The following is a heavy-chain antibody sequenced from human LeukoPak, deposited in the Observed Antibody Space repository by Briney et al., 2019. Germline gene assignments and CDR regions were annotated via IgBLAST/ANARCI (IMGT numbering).Heavy chain of an antibody. Sequence: GGSLRLSCAASGFTFSSYSMNWVRQAPGKGLEWVAVIWYDGSNKYYADSVKGRFTISRDSSKNTLYLQMNTLRAEDTAVYYCAREVIAAAGTDYYYGMDVWGQGTTVTVSS. CDR2: IWYDGSNK. CDR1: GFTFSSYS. CDR3: AREVIAAAGTDYYYGMDV. D-gene: IGHD6-13*01. J-gene: IGHJ6*02. V-gene: IGHV3-33*08.